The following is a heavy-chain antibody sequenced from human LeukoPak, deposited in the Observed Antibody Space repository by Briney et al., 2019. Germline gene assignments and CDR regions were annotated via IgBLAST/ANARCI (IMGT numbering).Heavy chain of an antibody. J-gene: IGHJ4*02. Sequence: PSETLSLTCAVYGGSFSGYYWSWIRQPPGKGLEWIGEINQSGSTNYNPSLKSRVTISVDTSKNQFSLKLSSVTAADTAVYYCARHGYSYWYLDYWGQGTLVTVSS. CDR1: GGSFSGYY. CDR3: ARHGYSYWYLDY. CDR2: INQSGST. D-gene: IGHD5-18*01. V-gene: IGHV4-34*01.